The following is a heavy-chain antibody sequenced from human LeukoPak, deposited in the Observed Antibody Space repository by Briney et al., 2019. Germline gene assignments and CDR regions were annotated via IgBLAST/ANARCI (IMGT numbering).Heavy chain of an antibody. CDR3: ARQNNQGSGYYYMDV. V-gene: IGHV5-51*01. CDR1: GYSFSTSW. J-gene: IGHJ6*03. D-gene: IGHD1/OR15-1a*01. Sequence: GESLKISCKGSGYSFSTSWIGWVRQMPGKGLEWMGIIYPGDSDTTYSPSFQGQVTISADKSITTAYLQWSSLKASDTAMYYCARQNNQGSGYYYMDVWGKGTTVTVSS. CDR2: IYPGDSDT.